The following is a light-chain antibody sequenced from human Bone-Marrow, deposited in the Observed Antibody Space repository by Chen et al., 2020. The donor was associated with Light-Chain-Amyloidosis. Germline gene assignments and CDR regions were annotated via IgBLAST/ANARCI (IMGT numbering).Light chain of an antibody. CDR3: QSADSSGTYEVI. Sequence: SYELTQPPSVSVSPGQTARITCSGDDLPTKYAYWYQQKPGQAPGLVIHRDAERPSGISARFSGSSSGTTSTLTIRGVQAEDEADYHCQSADSSGTYEVIFGGGTKLTVL. V-gene: IGLV3-25*03. J-gene: IGLJ2*01. CDR2: RDA. CDR1: DLPTKY.